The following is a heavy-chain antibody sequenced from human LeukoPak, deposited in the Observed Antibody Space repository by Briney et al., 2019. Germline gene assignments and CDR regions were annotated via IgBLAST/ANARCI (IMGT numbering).Heavy chain of an antibody. CDR3: ARRDSSSWYYNYYYYGMDV. D-gene: IGHD6-13*01. J-gene: IGHJ6*02. Sequence: ASVKVSCKASGYTFTSYDINWVRQATGQGLEWMGWMNPNSGNTGYAQKFQGRVTMTRNTSISTAYMELSSLRSEDTAVYYCARRDSSSWYYNYYYYGMDVWGQGTTVTVSS. V-gene: IGHV1-8*01. CDR2: MNPNSGNT. CDR1: GYTFTSYD.